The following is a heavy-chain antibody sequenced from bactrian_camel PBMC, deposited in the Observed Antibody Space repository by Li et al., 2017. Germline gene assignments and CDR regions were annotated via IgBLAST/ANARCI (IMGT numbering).Heavy chain of an antibody. D-gene: IGHD5*01. Sequence: HVQLVESGGGSVQAGGSLTLTCEYSGYTYRSYCMGWFRQAPGKEREAVGSVSVDGSSSFGLSVKGRFTISRDVAKNTVFLQMNDLKPGDTGMYYCAADPLGLDRPSGSWVLIHYWGQGTQVTVS. V-gene: IGHV3S57*01. CDR3: AADPLGLDRPSGSWVLIHY. CDR2: VSVDGSS. J-gene: IGHJ4*01. CDR1: GYTYRSYC.